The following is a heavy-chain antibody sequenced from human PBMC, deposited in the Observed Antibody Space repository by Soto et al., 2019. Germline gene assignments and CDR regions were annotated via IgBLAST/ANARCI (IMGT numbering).Heavy chain of an antibody. D-gene: IGHD2-15*01. CDR2: IYYSGST. J-gene: IGHJ5*02. Sequence: SETLSLTCTVSGGSISSSSYYWGWIRQPPGKGLEWIGSIYYSGSTYYNPSLKSRVTISVDTSKNQFSLKLSSVTAADTAVYYCARRGYCSGGSCHCKYNLFDPRGQGTLVPVSS. CDR3: ARRGYCSGGSCHCKYNLFDP. V-gene: IGHV4-39*01. CDR1: GGSISSSSYY.